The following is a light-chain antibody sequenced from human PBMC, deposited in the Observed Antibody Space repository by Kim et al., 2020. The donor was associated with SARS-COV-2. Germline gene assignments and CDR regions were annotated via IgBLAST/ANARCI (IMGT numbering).Light chain of an antibody. CDR3: QHFGRSPT. CDR2: GAS. V-gene: IGKV3-20*01. J-gene: IGKJ2*01. CDR1: QIVNSYY. Sequence: EIVLTQSPGTLSLSPGEGATLSCRASQIVNSYYLAWYQQKPGQAPRLLIYGASTRATGIPDRFSGSGSGTDFTLTISRLEAEDSALYYCQHFGRSPTFGQGTKLEI.